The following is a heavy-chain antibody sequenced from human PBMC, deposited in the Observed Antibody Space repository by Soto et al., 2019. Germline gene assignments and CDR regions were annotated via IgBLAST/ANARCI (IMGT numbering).Heavy chain of an antibody. J-gene: IGHJ6*02. D-gene: IGHD5-12*01. Sequence: QVQLVESGGGVVQPGRSLRVSCAASGFTFSTYGMHWVRQAPGKGLEWVALIWFDARATAYTDSVKGRFTISRDNSKNTLYLQMNSVRAEDTAVYYCARENWEVAKYGLDVWGQGTTVTVSS. CDR1: GFTFSTYG. CDR3: ARENWEVAKYGLDV. V-gene: IGHV3-33*01. CDR2: IWFDARAT.